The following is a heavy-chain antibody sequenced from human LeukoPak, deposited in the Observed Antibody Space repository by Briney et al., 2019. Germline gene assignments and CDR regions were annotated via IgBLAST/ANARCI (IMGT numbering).Heavy chain of an antibody. CDR3: ARREN. CDR2: IYPSHSDT. V-gene: IGHV5-51*01. CDR1: GSSFTSYW. Sequence: PGASLEISGQGSGSSFTSYWIGWVRQLPGKGLEWMGRIYPSHSDTRYTPSFQAQVTISADKSISTAYLQWSSLKASDTAMYYCARRENWGQGTLVTVSS. J-gene: IGHJ4*02.